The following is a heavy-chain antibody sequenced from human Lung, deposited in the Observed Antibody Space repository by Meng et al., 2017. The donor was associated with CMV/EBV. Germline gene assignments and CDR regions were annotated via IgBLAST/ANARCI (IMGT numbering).Heavy chain of an antibody. CDR3: ASFPPPGKQWLVTDY. D-gene: IGHD6-19*01. CDR1: GGSISSSHG. V-gene: IGHV4-4*02. J-gene: IGHJ4*02. CDR2: IYHSGST. Sequence: VQLQAAGPGLVKPSGTLALTCAVSGGSISSSHGWSWVRQHPGKGLEWIGEIYHSGSTNYNPSLKSRVTISVDKSKNQFSLKLSSVTAADTAVYFCASFPPPGKQWLVTDYWGQGTLVTVSS.